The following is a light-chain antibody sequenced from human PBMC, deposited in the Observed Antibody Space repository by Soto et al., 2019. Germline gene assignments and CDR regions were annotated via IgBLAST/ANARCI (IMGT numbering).Light chain of an antibody. J-gene: IGKJ1*01. CDR1: QSVLYSSSNKNT. Sequence: DIVMTQSPDSLAVSLGERATINCKSSQSVLYSSSNKNTLAWYQQKPGQPPKLLIYWASTRESGIPDRFSGSGSWTDFTLTISSLQAEDVAVYYCQQYYGTPWTFGQGTKVEIK. CDR3: QQYYGTPWT. V-gene: IGKV4-1*01. CDR2: WAS.